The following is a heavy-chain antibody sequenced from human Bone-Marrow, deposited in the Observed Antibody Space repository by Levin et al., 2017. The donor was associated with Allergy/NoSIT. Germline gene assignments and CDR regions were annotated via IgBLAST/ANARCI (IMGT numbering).Heavy chain of an antibody. CDR1: GFDFNTHD. Sequence: SCRGSGFDFNTHDMNWVRQAPGQGLEWVSSISGNSHYVYYADSVKGRFSISRDNAKNSMFLHMNSLRVGDTAVYYCARSQGRSGWSYYYYGMDVWGRGTTLTVSS. D-gene: IGHD6-19*01. CDR3: ARSQGRSGWSYYYYGMDV. V-gene: IGHV3-21*06. J-gene: IGHJ6*02. CDR2: ISGNSHYV.